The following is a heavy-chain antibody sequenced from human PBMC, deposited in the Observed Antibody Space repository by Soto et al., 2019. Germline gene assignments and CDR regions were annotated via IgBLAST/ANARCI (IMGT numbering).Heavy chain of an antibody. CDR2: ISYDGSNT. V-gene: IGHV3-30*03. J-gene: IGHJ4*02. CDR1: GFTFKNYG. D-gene: IGHD3-3*01. Sequence: QVHLVESGGGVVQPGRSLRLSCAASGFTFKNYGMHWVRQAPGKGLEWVALISYDGSNTYHADSVKGRFTISRDNSKNTLYLQMTSLRAEDTAVYYCATWRGSSLYYFDYWGQGTLGTVSS. CDR3: ATWRGSSLYYFDY.